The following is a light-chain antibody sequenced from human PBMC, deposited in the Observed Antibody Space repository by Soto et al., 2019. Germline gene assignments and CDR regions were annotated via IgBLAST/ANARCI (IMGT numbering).Light chain of an antibody. CDR3: QQRHSYPIT. J-gene: IGKJ5*01. CDR2: TAS. V-gene: IGKV1-9*01. CDR1: QGISSY. Sequence: DIQLTQSPSFLSASVGDRVTITCRASQGISSYLAWYQQKPGKAPNLLIHTASTLQSGVPSRFSGSGSGTEFTLTISSLKPEDFASYYCQQRHSYPITFGQGTRLEI.